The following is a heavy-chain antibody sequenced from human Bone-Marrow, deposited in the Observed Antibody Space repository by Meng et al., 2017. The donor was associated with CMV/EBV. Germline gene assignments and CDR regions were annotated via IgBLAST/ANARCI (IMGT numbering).Heavy chain of an antibody. CDR2: IWYDGSNK. V-gene: IGHV3-33*01. Sequence: GGSLRLSCAASGFTFSSYAMHWVRQAPGKGLEWVAVIWYDGSNKYYADSVKGRFTISRDNAKNSLYLQMNSLRAEDTAVYYCARGGASALVVPAAIDYWGQGTLVTVSS. CDR3: ARGGASALVVPAAIDY. CDR1: GFTFSSYA. D-gene: IGHD2-2*01. J-gene: IGHJ4*02.